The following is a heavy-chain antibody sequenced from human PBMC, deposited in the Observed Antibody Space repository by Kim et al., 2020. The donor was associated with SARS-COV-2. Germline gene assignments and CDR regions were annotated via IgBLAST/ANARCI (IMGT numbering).Heavy chain of an antibody. CDR2: IYYSGST. V-gene: IGHV4-61*01. J-gene: IGHJ4*02. CDR3: ARGRGDIVVVVAATPPSFDY. Sequence: SETLSLTCIVSGGSVSSGSYYWSWIRQPPGKGLEWIGYIYYSGSTNYNPSLKSRVTISVVTSKNQFSLKLSSVTAADTAVYYCARGRGDIVVVVAATPPSFDYWGQGTLVTVSS. D-gene: IGHD2-15*01. CDR1: GGSVSSGSYY.